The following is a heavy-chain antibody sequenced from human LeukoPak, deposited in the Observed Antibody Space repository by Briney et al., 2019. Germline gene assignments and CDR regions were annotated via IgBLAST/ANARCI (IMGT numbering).Heavy chain of an antibody. Sequence: GGSLRLSCAASGFTFSSYHMNWVRQAPGERLEWVSYISTSSRNIQYADSVKGRFTISRDNAKNSVYLQMNSLRDEDTAVYYCARSGDCGDYTAYWGQGTLVTVSS. D-gene: IGHD2-21*02. CDR1: GFTFSSYH. J-gene: IGHJ4*02. CDR2: ISTSSRNI. CDR3: ARSGDCGDYTAY. V-gene: IGHV3-48*02.